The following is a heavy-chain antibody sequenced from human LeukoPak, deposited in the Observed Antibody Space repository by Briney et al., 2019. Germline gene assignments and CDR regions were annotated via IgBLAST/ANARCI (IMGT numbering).Heavy chain of an antibody. J-gene: IGHJ4*02. Sequence: SETLSLTCTVSFGSINSYYWSWIRQPAWKGLEWIGYIYYSGSTNYNPSLKSRVTISVDTSKNQFSLKLSSVTAADTAIYYCARGTRINYFDDWGQGTLVTVSS. V-gene: IGHV4-59*08. CDR3: ARGTRINYFDD. CDR2: IYYSGST. D-gene: IGHD2/OR15-2a*01. CDR1: FGSINSYY.